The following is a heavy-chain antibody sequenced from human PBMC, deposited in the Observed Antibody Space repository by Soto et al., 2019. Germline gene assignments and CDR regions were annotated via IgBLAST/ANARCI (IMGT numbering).Heavy chain of an antibody. CDR1: GGSISSYY. CDR2: IYYSGST. V-gene: IGHV4-59*08. D-gene: IGHD6-13*01. J-gene: IGHJ5*01. Sequence: SETLSHTCTVSGGSISSYYWSWIRQPPGKGLEWIGYIYYSGSTNYNPSLKSRVTISVDTSKNQFSLKLSSVTAADTAVYYCARLFFSSWYSDLNWFDSWGQGTLVTVSS. CDR3: ARLFFSSWYSDLNWFDS.